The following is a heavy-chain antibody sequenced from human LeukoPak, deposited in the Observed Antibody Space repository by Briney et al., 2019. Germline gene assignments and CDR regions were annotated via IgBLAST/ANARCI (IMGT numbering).Heavy chain of an antibody. CDR1: GFTFRDYW. J-gene: IGHJ6*02. Sequence: GGSLRLSCAASGFTFRDYWMTWVRQAPGKGLEWVANIKKDGSEKYYVDSVKGRLTISRDNAKNSLYLQMNSLRAEDTAVYYCARGHYGMDVWGQGTTVTVSS. CDR3: ARGHYGMDV. V-gene: IGHV3-7*01. CDR2: IKKDGSEK.